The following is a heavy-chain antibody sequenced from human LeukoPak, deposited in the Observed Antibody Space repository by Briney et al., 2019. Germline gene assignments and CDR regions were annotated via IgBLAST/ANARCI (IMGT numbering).Heavy chain of an antibody. J-gene: IGHJ4*02. V-gene: IGHV3-49*03. CDR2: IRSKAYGGTT. CDR1: GFTFGDYA. Sequence: GGSLRLSCTASGFTFGDYAMSWFRQAPGKGLEWVGFIRSKAYGGTTEYAASVKGRFTISRDDSKSIAYLQMNSLKTEDTAVYYCTRDFANALLWFGELSYYFDYWGQGTPVTVSS. D-gene: IGHD3-10*01. CDR3: TRDFANALLWFGELSYYFDY.